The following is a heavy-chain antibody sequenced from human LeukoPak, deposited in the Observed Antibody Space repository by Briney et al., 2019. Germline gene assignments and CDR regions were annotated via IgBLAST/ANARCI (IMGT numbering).Heavy chain of an antibody. J-gene: IGHJ3*02. Sequence: SQTLSLTCTVSGGSISSSSYYWGWIRQPPGKGLEWIGSIYYSGSTYYNPSLKSRVTISVDTSKNQFSLKLSSVTAADTAVYYCARGSSPYYDFWSGLRGAFDIWGQGTMVTVSS. CDR3: ARGSSPYYDFWSGLRGAFDI. V-gene: IGHV4-39*01. D-gene: IGHD3-3*01. CDR2: IYYSGST. CDR1: GGSISSSSYY.